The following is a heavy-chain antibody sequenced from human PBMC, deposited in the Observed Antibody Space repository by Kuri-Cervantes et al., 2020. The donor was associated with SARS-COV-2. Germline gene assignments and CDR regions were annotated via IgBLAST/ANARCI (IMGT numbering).Heavy chain of an antibody. V-gene: IGHV1-18*04. CDR2: ISTYNANA. CDR3: AGGFDYGDYPYYYGMDV. Sequence: ASVKVSCKASGYTFTTYGITWVRQAPGQGLEWIGWISTYNANADYAQKLQGRVTMTTDTSTSIAYMELRSLRSDDTAIYYCAGGFDYGDYPYYYGMDVWGQGTTVTVSS. D-gene: IGHD4-17*01. CDR1: GYTFTTYG. J-gene: IGHJ6*02.